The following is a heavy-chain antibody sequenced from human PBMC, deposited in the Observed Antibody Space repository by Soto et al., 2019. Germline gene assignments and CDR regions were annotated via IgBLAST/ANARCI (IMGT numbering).Heavy chain of an antibody. Sequence: EVQLVESGGCLVKPGGSLRLSCAASGFTFSSYSMNWVRQSQGKGLEWVSSISSSSSYIYYASSVKGRFTISRDNAKNSLYLQMISLRAEDTAVYYCARENNPYTEGNAFDIWGQGTMVTVSS. CDR2: ISSSSSYI. V-gene: IGHV3-21*01. CDR3: ARENNPYTEGNAFDI. D-gene: IGHD5-18*01. CDR1: GFTFSSYS. J-gene: IGHJ3*02.